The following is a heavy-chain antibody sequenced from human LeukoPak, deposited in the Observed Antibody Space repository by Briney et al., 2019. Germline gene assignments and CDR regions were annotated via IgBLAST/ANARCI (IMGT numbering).Heavy chain of an antibody. CDR2: IYYSGST. D-gene: IGHD6-6*01. V-gene: IGHV4-39*01. CDR1: GGSISSYY. J-gene: IGHJ5*02. CDR3: ARPYSSSFDGFDP. Sequence: SETLSLACTVSGGSISSYYWGWIRQPPGKGLEWIGSIYYSGSTYYNPSLKSRVTISVDTSKNQFSLKLSSVTAADTAVYYCARPYSSSFDGFDPWGQGTLVTVSS.